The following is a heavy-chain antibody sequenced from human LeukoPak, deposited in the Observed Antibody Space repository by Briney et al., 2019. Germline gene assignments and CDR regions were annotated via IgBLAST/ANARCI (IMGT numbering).Heavy chain of an antibody. V-gene: IGHV1-18*01. Sequence: GASVKVSCKASGYTFTSYGISWVRQAPGQGLEWMGWISAYNGNTNYAQKLQGRVTMTRDTSISTAYMELSRLRSDDTAVYYCAREDPGLPNYYYMDVWGKGTTVTVSS. CDR2: ISAYNGNT. CDR3: AREDPGLPNYYYMDV. CDR1: GYTFTSYG. J-gene: IGHJ6*03. D-gene: IGHD2-21*01.